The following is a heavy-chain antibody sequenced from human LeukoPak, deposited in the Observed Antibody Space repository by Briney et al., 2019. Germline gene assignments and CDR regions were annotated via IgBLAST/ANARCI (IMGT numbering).Heavy chain of an antibody. Sequence: SETLSLTCAVYGGSFSGYYWSWIRQPPGKGLEWIGEINHSGSTNYNPPLKSRVTISVETSKNQFSLKLSSVTAADTAVYYCARVEEGYGSGRRENYYYYYMDVWGKGTTVTISS. D-gene: IGHD3-10*01. J-gene: IGHJ6*03. V-gene: IGHV4-34*01. CDR3: ARVEEGYGSGRRENYYYYYMDV. CDR2: INHSGST. CDR1: GGSFSGYY.